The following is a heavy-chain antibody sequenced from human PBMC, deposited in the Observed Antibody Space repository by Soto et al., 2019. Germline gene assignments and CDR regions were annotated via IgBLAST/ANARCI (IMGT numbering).Heavy chain of an antibody. J-gene: IGHJ4*02. CDR2: ISYDGSNK. CDR3: ASQHPTNSSPFRQSLSRGTNFDY. CDR1: GFTFSSYA. Sequence: VQLVESGGGVVQPGRSLRLSCAASGFTFSSYAMHWVRQAPGKGLEWVSVISYDGSNKYYADSVMGRFTISRDNSKKTLYLQMNSLRAQYTAVYYCASQHPTNSSPFRQSLSRGTNFDYWGQETLVTV. D-gene: IGHD6-13*01. V-gene: IGHV3-30-3*01.